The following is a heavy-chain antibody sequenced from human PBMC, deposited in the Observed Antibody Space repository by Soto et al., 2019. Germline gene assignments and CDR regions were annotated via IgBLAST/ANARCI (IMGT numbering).Heavy chain of an antibody. J-gene: IGHJ5*02. CDR1: GYTFSEHG. CDR3: AKDRPRLTQQFNGVS. CDR2: ISAYTGVT. D-gene: IGHD2-8*01. V-gene: IGHV1-18*01. Sequence: QIQLVQSGPEVKKPGASVRVSCKASGYTFSEHGFSWVRQGPGQGLEWLGWISAYTGVTDYAQNVQGRLTLTTDTSTSTAYMELRSLRSDDTAVYYCAKDRPRLTQQFNGVSWGQGTLVTVSS.